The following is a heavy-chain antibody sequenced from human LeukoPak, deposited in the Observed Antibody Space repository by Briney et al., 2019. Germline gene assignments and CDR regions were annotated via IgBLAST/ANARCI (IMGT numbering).Heavy chain of an antibody. CDR2: MNPNSGNT. D-gene: IGHD5-18*01. CDR3: ARAEQLWFHLGVTTSSWYFDL. J-gene: IGHJ2*01. CDR1: GYTFTSYD. Sequence: ASVKVSCKASGYTFTSYDINWVRQATGQGLEWMGWMNPNSGNTGYAQKFQGRVTITRNTSISTAYMELNSLRSEDTAVYYCARAEQLWFHLGVTTSSWYFDLWGRGTWSLSPQ. V-gene: IGHV1-8*03.